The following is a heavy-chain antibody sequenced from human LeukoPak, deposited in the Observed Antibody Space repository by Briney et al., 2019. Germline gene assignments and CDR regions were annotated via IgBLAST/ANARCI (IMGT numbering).Heavy chain of an antibody. CDR2: INTDGSRT. Sequence: GGSLRLSCAASGFTFSSSWMRWARQAPGKGLVWVSCINTDGSRTDHADSVKGRFTISRDNAKDTLYLQMSSLRAEDTAVYYCVGGFGGRTDSWGQGTEVTVST. D-gene: IGHD2-15*01. V-gene: IGHV3-74*01. CDR3: VGGFGGRTDS. J-gene: IGHJ5*01. CDR1: GFTFSSSW.